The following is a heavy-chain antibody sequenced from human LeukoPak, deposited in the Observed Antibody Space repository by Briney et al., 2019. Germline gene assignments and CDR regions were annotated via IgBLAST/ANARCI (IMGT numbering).Heavy chain of an antibody. CDR2: ITPSGTIS. V-gene: IGHV3-23*01. Sequence: GGTLRLSCAASGFTFSRHGINWVRQAPGKGLEWVSGITPSGTISYYADSVKGRFTISRDNSKNTVSLHMNSLRAEDTALYYCARDLDWGAFDAWGQGTLVTVSS. D-gene: IGHD3-9*01. CDR3: ARDLDWGAFDA. CDR1: GFTFSRHG. J-gene: IGHJ5*02.